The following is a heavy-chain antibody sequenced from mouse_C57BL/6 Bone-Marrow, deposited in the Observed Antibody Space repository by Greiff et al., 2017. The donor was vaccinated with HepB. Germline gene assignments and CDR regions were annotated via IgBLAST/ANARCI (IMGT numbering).Heavy chain of an antibody. CDR2: IYPRSGNT. CDR1: GYTFTSYG. D-gene: IGHD2-3*01. J-gene: IGHJ2*01. Sequence: VQLQQSGAELARPGASVKLSCKASGYTFTSYGISWVKQRTGQGLEWIGEIYPRSGNTYYNEKFKGKATLTADKYSSTAYMELRSLTSEDSAVDFCARSSGDGYFYFDYWGQGTTLTVSS. CDR3: ARSSGDGYFYFDY. V-gene: IGHV1-81*01.